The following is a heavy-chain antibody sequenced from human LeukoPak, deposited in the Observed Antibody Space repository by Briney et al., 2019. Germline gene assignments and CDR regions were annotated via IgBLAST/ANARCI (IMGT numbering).Heavy chain of an antibody. D-gene: IGHD6-6*01. CDR3: AREGSLSSSDAFDI. CDR1: GFTFSNYE. Sequence: GGSLRLSCAASGFTFSNYEMHWVRLVLGKGLEWVSAIGIAGNTFHAGSVKGRFTISRENAKNSFHLQMNSLGAGDTAVYYCAREGSLSSSDAFDIWGQGTMVTVSS. V-gene: IGHV3-13*01. J-gene: IGHJ3*02. CDR2: IGIAGNT.